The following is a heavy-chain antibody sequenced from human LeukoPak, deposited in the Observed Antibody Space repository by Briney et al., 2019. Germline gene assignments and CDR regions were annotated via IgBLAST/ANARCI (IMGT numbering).Heavy chain of an antibody. CDR2: ISGSGGST. J-gene: IGHJ4*02. CDR1: GFTFSSYA. CDR3: ARDQRQWGIAAAGTVDY. D-gene: IGHD6-13*01. V-gene: IGHV3-23*01. Sequence: GGSLRLSCAASGFTFSSYAMSWVRQAPGKGLEWVSAISGSGGSTYYADSVKGRFTISRDNSKNTLYLQMNSLRAEDTAVYYCARDQRQWGIAAAGTVDYWGQGTLVTVSS.